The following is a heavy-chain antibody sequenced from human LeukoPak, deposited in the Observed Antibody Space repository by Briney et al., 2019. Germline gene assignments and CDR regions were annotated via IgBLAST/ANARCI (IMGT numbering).Heavy chain of an antibody. CDR2: ISSSSSYI. D-gene: IGHD2-8*01. J-gene: IGHJ6*02. CDR1: GFTFSSYS. V-gene: IGHV3-21*01. Sequence: GGSLRLSCAASGFTFSSYSMNWVRQAPGKGLEWVSSISSSSSYIYYADSVKGRFTISRDNAKNSLYLQMNSLRAEDTAVYYCARDRRVPVVLMLYYYGMDVWGQGTTVTVSS. CDR3: ARDRRVPVVLMLYYYGMDV.